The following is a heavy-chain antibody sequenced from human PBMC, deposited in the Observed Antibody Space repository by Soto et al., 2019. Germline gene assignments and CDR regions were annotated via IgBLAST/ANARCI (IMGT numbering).Heavy chain of an antibody. CDR3: ARDDGLSSTNVKAFDI. J-gene: IGHJ3*02. CDR1: GFTFSRYY. CDR2: ISTTSTYT. V-gene: IGHV3-21*01. Sequence: GSLRLSCAASGFTFSRYYMNWVRQAPGKGLEWVSSISTTSTYTHYADSLKGRFTISRDNAKKLLYLQMDSLRAEDTAVYYCARDDGLSSTNVKAFDIWGQGTKVTVSS. D-gene: IGHD2-2*01.